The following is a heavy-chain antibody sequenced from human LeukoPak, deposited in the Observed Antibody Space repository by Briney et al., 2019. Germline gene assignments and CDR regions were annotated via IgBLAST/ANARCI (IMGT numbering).Heavy chain of an antibody. Sequence: SETLSLPCTVSGGSISIYYWSWIRQPAGKGLEWIGRIYTSGSTNYNPSLKSRVTMSVDTSKNQFSLKLSSVTAADTAVYYCARENRRAAAVYWFDPWGQGTLVTVSS. CDR1: GGSISIYY. CDR2: IYTSGST. J-gene: IGHJ5*02. D-gene: IGHD6-13*01. V-gene: IGHV4-4*07. CDR3: ARENRRAAAVYWFDP.